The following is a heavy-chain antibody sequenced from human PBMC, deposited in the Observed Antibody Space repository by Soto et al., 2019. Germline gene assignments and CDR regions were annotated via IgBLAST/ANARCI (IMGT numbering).Heavy chain of an antibody. V-gene: IGHV5-51*01. CDR1: GYSFTSYW. CDR2: IYPGDSDT. Sequence: GESLKISCKGSGYSFTSYWIGWVRQMPGKGLEWMGIIYPGDSDTRYSPSFQGQVTISADKSISTAYLQWSSLKASDTAMYYCARLRGVMKYYYYMDVWGKGTTVTVYS. D-gene: IGHD3-10*01. J-gene: IGHJ6*03. CDR3: ARLRGVMKYYYYMDV.